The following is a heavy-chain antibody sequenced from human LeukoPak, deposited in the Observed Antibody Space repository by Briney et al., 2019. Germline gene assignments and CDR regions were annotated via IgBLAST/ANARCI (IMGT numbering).Heavy chain of an antibody. CDR1: GFTFSDYY. V-gene: IGHV3-11*04. D-gene: IGHD5-18*01. CDR3: TAGYSTGAVDY. Sequence: PGGSLRLSCAASGFTFSDYYMSWIRQAPGKGLEWVSYISSSGSTIYYADSVKGRFTISRDNSKNTLYLQMNSLGVEDTAIYYCTAGYSTGAVDYWGQGTLVTVSS. J-gene: IGHJ4*02. CDR2: ISSSGSTI.